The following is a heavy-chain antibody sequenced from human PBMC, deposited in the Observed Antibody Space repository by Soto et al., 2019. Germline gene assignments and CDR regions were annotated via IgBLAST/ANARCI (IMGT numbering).Heavy chain of an antibody. CDR2: ISYDGSNK. CDR3: AKEKYQQQLNYYYYGMDV. Sequence: QVQLVESGGGVVQPGRSLRLSCAASGFTFSSYGMHWLSQAPGKGLEWVAVISYDGSNKYYADSVKGRFTISRDNSKNTLYLQMNSLRAEDTAVYYCAKEKYQQQLNYYYYGMDVWGQGTTVTVSS. CDR1: GFTFSSYG. V-gene: IGHV3-30*18. J-gene: IGHJ6*02. D-gene: IGHD2-2*01.